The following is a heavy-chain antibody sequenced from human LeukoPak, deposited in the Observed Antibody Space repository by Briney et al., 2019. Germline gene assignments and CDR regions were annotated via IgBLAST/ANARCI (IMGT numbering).Heavy chain of an antibody. D-gene: IGHD2-15*01. V-gene: IGHV3-23*01. CDR3: AKDAGYCSGGSCPHYFDY. CDR2: ISGSGGST. J-gene: IGHJ4*02. Sequence: GSLRLSCAASGFTFSSYAMSWVRPAPGKGLEWVSAISGSGGSTYYADSVKGRFTISRDNSKNTLYLQMNSLRAEDTAVYYCAKDAGYCSGGSCPHYFDYWGQGTLVTVSS. CDR1: GFTFSSYA.